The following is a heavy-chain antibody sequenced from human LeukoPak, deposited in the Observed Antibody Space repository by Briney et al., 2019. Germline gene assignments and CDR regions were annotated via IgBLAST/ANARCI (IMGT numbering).Heavy chain of an antibody. J-gene: IGHJ4*02. D-gene: IGHD3-22*01. CDR1: GGTFSSYA. CDR2: IIPIFSTA. V-gene: IGHV1-69*05. CDR3: ARGRDSSGYYYGGSFDY. Sequence: SVKVSCKASGGTFSSYAISWVRQAPGQGLEWMGRIIPIFSTANYAQKFQGRVTITTDESTSTAYMELSSLRSEDTAVYYCARGRDSSGYYYGGSFDYWGQGTLVTVSS.